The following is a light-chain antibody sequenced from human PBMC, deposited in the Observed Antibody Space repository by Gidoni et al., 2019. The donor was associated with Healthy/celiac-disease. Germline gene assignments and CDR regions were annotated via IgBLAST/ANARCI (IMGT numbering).Light chain of an antibody. CDR2: WAS. Sequence: DIVMTQSPDFLAGSLGERATIHCKSSQSVLYSSNNQNYLAWYQQKPGQPPKLLIYWASTRESGVPDRFSGSGSGTDFTLPISSLQAEDVAVYYCQQYYSTPPWTFGQGTKVEIK. V-gene: IGKV4-1*01. CDR1: QSVLYSSNNQNY. J-gene: IGKJ1*01. CDR3: QQYYSTPPWT.